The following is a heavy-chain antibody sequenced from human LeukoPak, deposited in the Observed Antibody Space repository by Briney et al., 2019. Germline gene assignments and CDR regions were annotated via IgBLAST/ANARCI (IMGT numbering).Heavy chain of an antibody. CDR2: IYYSGST. CDR1: GVSISSYS. V-gene: IGHV4-59*01. CDR3: ARGGYNYGGHNWFDP. Sequence: SETLSLTCTVSGVSISSYSWSWIRQPPGKGLEWIGYIYYSGSTNYNPSLKSRVTISVDTSKNQFSLKLSSVTAADTAVYYCARGGYNYGGHNWFDPWGQGTLVTISS. D-gene: IGHD5-18*01. J-gene: IGHJ5*02.